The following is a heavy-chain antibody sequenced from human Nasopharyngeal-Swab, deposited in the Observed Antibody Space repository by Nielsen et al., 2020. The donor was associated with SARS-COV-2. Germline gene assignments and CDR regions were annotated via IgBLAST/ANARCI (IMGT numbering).Heavy chain of an antibody. D-gene: IGHD3-16*01. J-gene: IGHJ4*02. CDR3: TRLSLGGDY. Sequence: GESLKISCAASGFTFSSYSMNWVRQAPGKGLEWVGRIRSKANSYATAYAASVKGRFTISRDDSKNTAYLQMNSLKTEDTAVYYCTRLSLGGDYWGQGTLVTVSS. CDR1: GFTFSSYS. V-gene: IGHV3-73*01. CDR2: IRSKANSYAT.